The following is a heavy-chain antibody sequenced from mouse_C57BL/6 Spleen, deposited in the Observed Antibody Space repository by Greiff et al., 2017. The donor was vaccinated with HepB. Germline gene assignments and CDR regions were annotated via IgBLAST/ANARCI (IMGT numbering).Heavy chain of an antibody. D-gene: IGHD1-1*02. CDR1: GYTFTSYW. V-gene: IGHV1-55*01. Sequence: QVQLKQPGAELVKPGASVKMSCKASGYTFTSYWITWVKQRPGQGLEWIGDIYPGSGSTNYNEKFKSKATLTVDTSSSTAYMQLSSRTSEDSAVYYCARKGYYALAYWGQGTLVTVSA. CDR3: ARKGYYALAY. J-gene: IGHJ3*01. CDR2: IYPGSGST.